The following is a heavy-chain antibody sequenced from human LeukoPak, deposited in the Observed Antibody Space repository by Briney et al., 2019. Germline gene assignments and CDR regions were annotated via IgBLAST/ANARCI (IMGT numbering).Heavy chain of an antibody. CDR2: IYPGDSDT. CDR3: ARHIGPDSRIAAPPGWFDP. J-gene: IGHJ5*02. V-gene: IGHV5-51*01. D-gene: IGHD6-6*01. CDR1: GYSFTSYW. Sequence: GESLKISCKGSGYSFTSYWIGWVRQMPGKGLEWMGIIYPGDSDTRYSPSFQGQVTISADKSISTAYLQWSSLKASDTAMYYCARHIGPDSRIAAPPGWFDPWGQGTLVTVSS.